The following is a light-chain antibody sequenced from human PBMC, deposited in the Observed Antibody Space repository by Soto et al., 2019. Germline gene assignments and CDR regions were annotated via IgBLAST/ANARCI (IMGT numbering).Light chain of an antibody. CDR1: QSVSSNY. Sequence: EIVLTQSPGTLSLSPGERATLSCRASQSVSSNYLAWYQLKPGQAPRLLIYGASSRATGIPDRFSGSGSGTDFTLTISSLDPEDFAVYFCQQYAYSPRTFGEGTKVDIX. CDR3: QQYAYSPRT. V-gene: IGKV3-20*01. CDR2: GAS. J-gene: IGKJ1*01.